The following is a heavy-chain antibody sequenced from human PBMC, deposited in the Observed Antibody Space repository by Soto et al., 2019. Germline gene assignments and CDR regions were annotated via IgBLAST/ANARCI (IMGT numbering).Heavy chain of an antibody. Sequence: QVQLVQSGAEVKKPGASVKVSCKASGYTFTSYGISWVRQAPGQGLEWMGWISAYNGNTNYAQKLQGQVTMTTDTATSTAYRELGSLRSYDTAVYYCARVRVEEDSGKGGYWFDPSGEGAPVTVSS. D-gene: IGHD3-10*01. CDR1: GYTFTSYG. J-gene: IGHJ5*02. CDR2: ISAYNGNT. CDR3: ARVRVEEDSGKGGYWFDP. V-gene: IGHV1-18*01.